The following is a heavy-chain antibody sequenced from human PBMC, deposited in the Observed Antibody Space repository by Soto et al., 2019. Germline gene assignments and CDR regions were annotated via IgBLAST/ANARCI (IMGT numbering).Heavy chain of an antibody. Sequence: EVQLVESGGGLVQPGGSLTLSCAVSGLTFGDHYMEWVRQAPGKGLEWVARTRNKAKSYSTDFAASVKGRFTISRDESKKSLNLQMNSLMTEDTAVYYCSILEGAWGQGTLVIVSS. CDR2: TRNKAKSYST. CDR3: SILEGA. CDR1: GLTFGDHY. V-gene: IGHV3-72*01. D-gene: IGHD2-21*01. J-gene: IGHJ5*02.